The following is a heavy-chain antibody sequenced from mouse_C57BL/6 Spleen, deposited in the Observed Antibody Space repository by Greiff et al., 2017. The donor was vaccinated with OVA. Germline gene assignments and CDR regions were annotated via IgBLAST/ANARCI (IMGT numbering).Heavy chain of an antibody. CDR1: GYAFSSYW. Sequence: QVHVKQSGAELVKPGASVKISCKASGYAFSSYWMNWVKQRPGKGLEWIGQIYPGDGDTNYNGKFKGKATLTADKSSSTAYMQLSSLTSEDSAVYFCARGDGYYWYFDVWGTGTTVTVSS. CDR2: IYPGDGDT. D-gene: IGHD2-3*01. V-gene: IGHV1-80*01. J-gene: IGHJ1*03. CDR3: ARGDGYYWYFDV.